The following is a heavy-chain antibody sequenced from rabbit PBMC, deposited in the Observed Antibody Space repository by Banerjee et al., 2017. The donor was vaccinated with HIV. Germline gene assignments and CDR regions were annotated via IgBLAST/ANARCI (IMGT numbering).Heavy chain of an antibody. CDR3: ARVYAASSGYTPDYFNL. CDR2: IYGGSSGTT. CDR1: GFSFSSSYY. J-gene: IGHJ4*01. Sequence: QSLEESGGDLVKPGASLTLTCTASGFSFSSSYYMCWVRQAPEKGLEWIACIYGGSSGTTYYANWAKGRFTISKTSSTTVTLQMTSLTAADTATYFCARVYAASSGYTPDYFNLWGQGTLVTVS. D-gene: IGHD4-2*01. V-gene: IGHV1S40*01.